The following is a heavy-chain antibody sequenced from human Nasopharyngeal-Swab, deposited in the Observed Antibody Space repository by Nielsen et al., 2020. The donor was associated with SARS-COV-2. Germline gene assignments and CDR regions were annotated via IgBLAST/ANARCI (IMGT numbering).Heavy chain of an antibody. D-gene: IGHD4-11*01. V-gene: IGHV1-2*04. CDR2: INPNSGGT. CDR3: ARDQGSNPDYYGMDV. J-gene: IGHJ6*02. CDR1: RYTHIGYH. Sequence: SVTVSRKASRYTHIGYHMHWVRPAPGQGLEWMGWINPNSGGTNYAQKFQGWVTMTRDTSISTAYMELSRLSSDDTAVYYCARDQGSNPDYYGMDVWGQGTTVTVSS.